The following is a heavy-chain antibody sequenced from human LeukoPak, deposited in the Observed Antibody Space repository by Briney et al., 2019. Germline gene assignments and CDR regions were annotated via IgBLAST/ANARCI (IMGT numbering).Heavy chain of an antibody. CDR3: ARTQYCSSTSCYYHYFDY. D-gene: IGHD2-2*01. V-gene: IGHV4-39*01. J-gene: IGHJ4*02. CDR1: GGSISSSSYF. CDR2: IYYSGST. Sequence: PSETLSLTCTVSGGSISSSSYFWGWIRQPPGKGLEWIGSIYYSGSTYYNPSLKSRVTISVDTSKNQFSLKLSSVTAADTAVYYCARTQYCSSTSCYYHYFDYWGQGTLVTVSS.